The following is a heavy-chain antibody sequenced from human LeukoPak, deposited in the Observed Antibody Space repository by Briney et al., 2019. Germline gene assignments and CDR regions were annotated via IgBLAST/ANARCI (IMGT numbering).Heavy chain of an antibody. CDR1: GFTFSDCA. CDR3: ANGNGRRFFEWLHETYFDY. J-gene: IGHJ4*02. D-gene: IGHD3-3*01. V-gene: IGHV3-23*01. Sequence: GGSLRLSCAASGFTFSDCAMTWVRQAPGKGLEWVSSIGSDGNKHYSESVKGRFAISRDNSKNTLFLQMSSLRAEDTAVYYCANGNGRRFFEWLHETYFDYWGQGTLVTVSS. CDR2: IGSDGNK.